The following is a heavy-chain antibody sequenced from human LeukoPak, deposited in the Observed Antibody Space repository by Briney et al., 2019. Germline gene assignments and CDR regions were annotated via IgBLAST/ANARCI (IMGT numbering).Heavy chain of an antibody. V-gene: IGHV4-34*01. CDR2: INHSGST. CDR1: GGSFSGYY. CDR3: ARGGKYYDILTGYYGMDV. J-gene: IGHJ6*04. Sequence: PSETLSLTCAVYGGSFSGYYWSWIRQPPGKGLEWIGEINHSGSTNYNPSLKSRVTISVDTSKNQFSLKLSSVTAADTAVYYCARGGKYYDILTGYYGMDVWGKGTTVTVSS. D-gene: IGHD3-9*01.